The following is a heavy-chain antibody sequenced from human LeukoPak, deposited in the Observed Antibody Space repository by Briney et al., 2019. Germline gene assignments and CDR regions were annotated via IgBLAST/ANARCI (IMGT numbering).Heavy chain of an antibody. V-gene: IGHV3-21*01. CDR2: ISSSSSYI. CDR3: ARADYDFWSGSFDY. CDR1: GFTFSSYS. J-gene: IGHJ4*02. Sequence: GGSLRLSCAASGFTFSSYSMNWVRQAPGEGLEWVSSISSSSSYIYYADSVKGRFTISRDNAKNSLYLQMNSLRAEDTAVYYCARADYDFWSGSFDYWGQGTLVTVSS. D-gene: IGHD3-3*01.